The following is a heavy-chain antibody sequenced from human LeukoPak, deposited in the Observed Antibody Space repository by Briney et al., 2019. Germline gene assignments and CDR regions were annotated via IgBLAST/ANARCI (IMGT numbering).Heavy chain of an antibody. CDR1: GFTCSNYA. V-gene: IGHV3-23*01. CDR3: AKNSGYSLQYFFDY. J-gene: IGHJ4*02. Sequence: GGSLRLPCAASGFTCSNYAKSWARQASGRGLEWGSAISGGCGHTYYAEFVTGRFTTSRDNSKNTLYLQMTSLRAEDAAVYFCAKNSGYSLQYFFDYWGQGTPVTVSS. CDR2: ISGGCGHT. D-gene: IGHD6-25*01.